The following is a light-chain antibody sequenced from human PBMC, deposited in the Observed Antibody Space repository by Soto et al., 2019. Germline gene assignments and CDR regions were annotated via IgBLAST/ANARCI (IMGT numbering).Light chain of an antibody. CDR1: SSNIASNT. J-gene: IGLJ1*01. CDR2: GND. Sequence: QSVLTQPPSASGTPGQRVTVSCSGSSSNIASNTVNWYQQLPGTAPKLLIYGNDQRPSGVPDRFSASKSGTSASLAISGLQSEDEADYYCASWDDSLNGHVFGTGTKVTAL. V-gene: IGLV1-44*01. CDR3: ASWDDSLNGHV.